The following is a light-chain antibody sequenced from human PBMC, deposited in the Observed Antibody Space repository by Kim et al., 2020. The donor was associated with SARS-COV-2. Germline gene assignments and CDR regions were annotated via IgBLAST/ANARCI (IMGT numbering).Light chain of an antibody. CDR1: SLRSYY. CDR3: NSRDSSGNHLV. J-gene: IGLJ2*01. CDR2: GKN. Sequence: ALGQTVRITCQGDSLRSYYASWYQQKPRQAPVLVIYGKNNRPSGIPDRFSGSNSGNTASLTITGAQAEDEADYYCNSRDSSGNHLVFGGGTKLTVL. V-gene: IGLV3-19*01.